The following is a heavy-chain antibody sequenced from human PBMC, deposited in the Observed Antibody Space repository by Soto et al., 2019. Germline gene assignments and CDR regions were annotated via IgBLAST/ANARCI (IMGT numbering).Heavy chain of an antibody. CDR1: GGSISSSNW. CDR2: IYHSGST. Sequence: SETLSLTCAVSGGSISSSNWWSWVRQPPGKGLEWIGEIYHSGSTNYNPSLKSRVTISVDKSKNQFSLKLSSVTAADTAVYYCARDRGKGYYYDSSGPYGMDVWGQGTTVTVSS. D-gene: IGHD3-22*01. J-gene: IGHJ6*02. V-gene: IGHV4-4*02. CDR3: ARDRGKGYYYDSSGPYGMDV.